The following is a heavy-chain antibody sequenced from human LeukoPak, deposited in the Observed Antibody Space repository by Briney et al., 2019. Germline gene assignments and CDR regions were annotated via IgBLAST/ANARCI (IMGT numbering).Heavy chain of an antibody. J-gene: IGHJ4*02. V-gene: IGHV3-11*01. CDR2: ISTTGSTK. CDR1: GFTFSDYY. Sequence: GGSLRLSCAASGFTFSDYYMSRIRQAPGNGLEWVSYISTTGSTKYYADSVKGRFTISRDNAKNSLYLQTNSLRAEDTAVYYCARVPTTVTYTDYWGQGTLVTVSS. D-gene: IGHD4-17*01. CDR3: ARVPTTVTYTDY.